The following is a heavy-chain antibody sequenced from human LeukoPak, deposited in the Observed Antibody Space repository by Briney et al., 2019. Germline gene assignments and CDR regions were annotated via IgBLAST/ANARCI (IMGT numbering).Heavy chain of an antibody. CDR1: GGSISSYY. J-gene: IGHJ4*02. D-gene: IGHD3-22*01. CDR3: ARHTQGYYDSSGYDY. Sequence: SETLSLTCTVSGGSISSYYWSWIRQPPGKGLEWIGYIYYSGSTNYNPSLKSRVTISVDTSKNQFSLKLSSVTAADTAVYYCARHTQGYYDSSGYDYWGQGTLVNVSS. V-gene: IGHV4-59*08. CDR2: IYYSGST.